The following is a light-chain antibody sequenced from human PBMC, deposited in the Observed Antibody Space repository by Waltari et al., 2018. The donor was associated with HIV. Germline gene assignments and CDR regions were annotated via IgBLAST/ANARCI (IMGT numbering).Light chain of an antibody. CDR2: EVG. J-gene: IGLJ3*02. V-gene: IGLV2-23*02. CDR1: SRGVGGYNL. Sequence: QSALTQPASVPGSPGQSITISCTGTSRGVGGYNLVSRYQHHPGEAPKLMIYEVGKRPSGVSNRFSGSKSGNTASLTISGLQAEDEADYYCCSYAGSTTWVFGGGTRLTVL. CDR3: CSYAGSTTWV.